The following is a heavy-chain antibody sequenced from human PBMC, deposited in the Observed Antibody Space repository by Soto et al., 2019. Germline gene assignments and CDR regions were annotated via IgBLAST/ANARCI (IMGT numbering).Heavy chain of an antibody. V-gene: IGHV4-59*01. Sequence: QVLLQESGLGQVKPSETLSLTCTVSGGSIGSYHWSWVRQPPGKGLEWIASVYYTGTTNYNPSLGSRVTISIDAPENQISLKLTSVTAADTAFYYCARDTVLTGMFDLWGQGTLVTVSS. CDR3: ARDTVLTGMFDL. CDR2: VYYTGTT. D-gene: IGHD4-17*01. J-gene: IGHJ5*02. CDR1: GGSIGSYH.